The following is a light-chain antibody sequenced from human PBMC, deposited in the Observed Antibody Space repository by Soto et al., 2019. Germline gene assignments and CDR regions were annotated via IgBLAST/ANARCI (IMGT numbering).Light chain of an antibody. J-gene: IGKJ2*01. Sequence: DIVMTQSPLSLPVTPGEPASISCRSSQSLLHSNGYNYLDWYLQKPGQSPQLLIYLGSNRSSGVPDRCSGSGAGAAVSLKISRVEAEDVGVYYCLQALQTPPSTFGQGTKLEIK. V-gene: IGKV2-28*01. CDR3: LQALQTPPST. CDR2: LGS. CDR1: QSLLHSNGYNY.